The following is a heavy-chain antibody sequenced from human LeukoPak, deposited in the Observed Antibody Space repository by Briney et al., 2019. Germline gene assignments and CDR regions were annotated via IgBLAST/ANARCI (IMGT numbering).Heavy chain of an antibody. Sequence: SETLSLTCAVSGYSISSGCYWGWIRQPPLKGLAWFWRIYHSGSTYYNPSLKSRVTISVDTSKNQFSLKLSSVTAADTAVYYCARHVFRATVTIYYFDYWGQGTLVTVSS. J-gene: IGHJ4*02. V-gene: IGHV4-38-2*01. CDR1: GYSISSGCY. D-gene: IGHD4-11*01. CDR3: ARHVFRATVTIYYFDY. CDR2: IYHSGST.